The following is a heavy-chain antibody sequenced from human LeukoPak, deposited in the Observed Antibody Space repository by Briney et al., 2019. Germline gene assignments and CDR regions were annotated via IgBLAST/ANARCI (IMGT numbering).Heavy chain of an antibody. CDR3: ARDTLGSSTP. J-gene: IGHJ5*02. D-gene: IGHD3-10*01. CDR1: GCTFTSYA. V-gene: IGHV1-3*01. CDR2: INAGNGNT. Sequence: ASVKVSCKASGCTFTSYAMHWVRQAPGQRLEWMGWINAGNGNTKYSQKLQGRVTMTTDTSTSTAYMELRSLRSDDTAVYYCARDTLGSSTPWGQGTLVTVSS.